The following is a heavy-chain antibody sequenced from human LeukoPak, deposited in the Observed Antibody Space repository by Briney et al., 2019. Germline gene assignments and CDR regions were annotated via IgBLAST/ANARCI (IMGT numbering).Heavy chain of an antibody. J-gene: IGHJ4*02. D-gene: IGHD6-19*01. Sequence: SVKVSCKAPGGTFSSYAISWVRQAPGQGLEWMGRIIPIFGTANYAQKFQGRVTITTDESTSTAYMELSSLRSEDTAVYYCAREPGYSSGWYYFDYWGQGTLVTVSS. CDR2: IIPIFGTA. V-gene: IGHV1-69*05. CDR3: AREPGYSSGWYYFDY. CDR1: GGTFSSYA.